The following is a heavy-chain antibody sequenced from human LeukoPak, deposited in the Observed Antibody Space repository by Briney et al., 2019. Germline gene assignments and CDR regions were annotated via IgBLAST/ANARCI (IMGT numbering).Heavy chain of an antibody. CDR3: TRLTDGYYDYVWGSWDY. CDR1: GYSFTNYW. J-gene: IGHJ4*02. V-gene: IGHV5-51*01. D-gene: IGHD3-16*01. CDR2: IYPGNSYT. Sequence: GESLKISCKGSGYSFTNYWIGWVRQMPGKSLEWMGIIYPGNSYTRYSPSFQGQVTISADRSISTAYLQWSSLKASDTAMYYCTRLTDGYYDYVWGSWDYWGQGTLVAVSS.